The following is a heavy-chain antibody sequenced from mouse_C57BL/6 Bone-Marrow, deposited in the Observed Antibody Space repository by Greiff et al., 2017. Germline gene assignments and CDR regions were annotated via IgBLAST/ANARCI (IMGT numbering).Heavy chain of an antibody. J-gene: IGHJ1*03. CDR2: IDPSDSYT. CDR3: ARGPITTVVAPNCDV. Sequence: QVQLQQPGAELVRPGTSVKLSCKASGYTFTSYWMHWVKQRPGQGLEWIGVIDPSDSYTNYNQKFKGKATLTVDTSSSTAYMQLSSLTSEDSAVYYCARGPITTVVAPNCDVWGTGTTVTVSS. D-gene: IGHD1-1*01. CDR1: GYTFTSYW. V-gene: IGHV1-59*01.